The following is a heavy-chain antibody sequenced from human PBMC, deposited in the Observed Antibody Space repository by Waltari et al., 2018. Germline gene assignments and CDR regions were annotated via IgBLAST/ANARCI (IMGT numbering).Heavy chain of an antibody. CDR1: GFTFSSYS. CDR3: ARNPLAAAGDY. J-gene: IGHJ4*02. V-gene: IGHV3-48*04. D-gene: IGHD6-13*01. Sequence: EVQLVESGGGLVQPGGSLRLSCAASGFTFSSYSMNWVRQAPGKGLEWVSDISSSSSTIYYADSVKGRFTISRDNAKNSLYLQMNSLRAEDTAVYYCARNPLAAAGDYWGQGTLVTVSS. CDR2: ISSSSSTI.